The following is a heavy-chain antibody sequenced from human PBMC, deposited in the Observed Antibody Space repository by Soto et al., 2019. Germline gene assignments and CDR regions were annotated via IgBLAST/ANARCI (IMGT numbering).Heavy chain of an antibody. J-gene: IGHJ5*02. D-gene: IGHD4-17*01. CDR2: IYYSWST. CDR1: GGSISSYY. V-gene: IGHV4-59*01. CDR3: AGSIHGDYGDNWFDP. Sequence: QVQLQESGPGLVKPSETLSLTCTVSGGSISSYYWSWIRQPPGKGLEWSGYIYYSWSTNYNPSLKSRVTTAVDTSKKQFSLQLSSGTAADTAEYYCAGSIHGDYGDNWFDPWGQGTMVTVSS.